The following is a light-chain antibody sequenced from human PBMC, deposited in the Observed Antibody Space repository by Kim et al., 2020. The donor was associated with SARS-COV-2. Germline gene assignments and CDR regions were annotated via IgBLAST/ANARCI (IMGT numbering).Light chain of an antibody. CDR3: SSYTSSSRV. V-gene: IGLV2-14*01. Sequence: QSALTQPASVSGSPGQSITISCTGTSSDVGGYNYVSWYQQHPGKAPKLMIYDVSKRPSGVSNRFSGSKYGNTASLTISGLQAEDEADYYCSSYTSSSRVFGGGTQLTVL. J-gene: IGLJ3*02. CDR2: DVS. CDR1: SSDVGGYNY.